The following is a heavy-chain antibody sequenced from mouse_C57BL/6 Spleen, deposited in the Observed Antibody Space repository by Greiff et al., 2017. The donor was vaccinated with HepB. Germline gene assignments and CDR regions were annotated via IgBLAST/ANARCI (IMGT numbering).Heavy chain of an antibody. Sequence: QVHVKQSGAELVKPGASVKISCKASGYAFSSYWMNWVKQRPGKGLEWIGQIYPGDGDTNYNGKFKGKATLTADKSSSTAYMQLSSLTSEDSAVYFCARFRTGYYFDYWGQGTTLTVSS. CDR3: ARFRTGYYFDY. CDR2: IYPGDGDT. D-gene: IGHD2-2*01. CDR1: GYAFSSYW. V-gene: IGHV1-80*01. J-gene: IGHJ2*01.